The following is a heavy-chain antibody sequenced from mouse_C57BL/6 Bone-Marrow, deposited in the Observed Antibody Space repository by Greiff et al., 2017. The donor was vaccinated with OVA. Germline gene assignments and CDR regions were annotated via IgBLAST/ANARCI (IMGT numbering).Heavy chain of an antibody. Sequence: EVKLMESGPGLVKPSQSLSLTCSVTGYSITSGYYWNCIRQFPGNKLEWMGYISYDGSNNYNPSLKNRISITRDTSKNQFFLKLNSVTTEDTATYYCARDYGSSPAWFAYWGQGTLVTVSA. CDR1: GYSITSGYY. D-gene: IGHD1-1*01. J-gene: IGHJ3*01. CDR2: ISYDGSN. V-gene: IGHV3-6*01. CDR3: ARDYGSSPAWFAY.